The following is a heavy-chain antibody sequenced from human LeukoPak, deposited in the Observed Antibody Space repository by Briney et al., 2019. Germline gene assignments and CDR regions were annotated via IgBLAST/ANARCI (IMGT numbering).Heavy chain of an antibody. CDR2: INPNSAVT. CDR3: ARDGRREGLLESGLPDY. Sequence: ALVKPSCKASGSTLTPYDMHWVPQAAGHGLEWMGWINPNSAVTNYAQKFQGRLTMTRETSISTAYMELSRLRSDDTAVYYCARDGRREGLLESGLPDYWGQGTLVTVSS. D-gene: IGHD2-15*01. V-gene: IGHV1-2*02. J-gene: IGHJ4*02. CDR1: GSTLTPYD.